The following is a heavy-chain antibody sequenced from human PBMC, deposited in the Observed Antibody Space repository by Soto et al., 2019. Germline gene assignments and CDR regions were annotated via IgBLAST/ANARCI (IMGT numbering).Heavy chain of an antibody. D-gene: IGHD3-3*02. V-gene: IGHV3-30*09. CDR1: GFSLSSSV. J-gene: IGHJ4*02. Sequence: QVQLVESGGGVVQPGRSLRLSCAVSGFSLSSSVMYWVRQAPGKGLEWVALISFDGSNKYYADSVKGRLAISTDNSKNTLYLQMNSLKAEDSAVYYWARLSIRRCGHYFDHWGQGTLVTVSS. CDR2: ISFDGSNK. CDR3: ARLSIRRCGHYFDH.